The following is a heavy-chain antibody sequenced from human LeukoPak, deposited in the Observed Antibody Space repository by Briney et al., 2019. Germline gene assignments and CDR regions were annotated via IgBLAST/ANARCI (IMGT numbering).Heavy chain of an antibody. CDR3: ARDPVGGIPDYLDL. Sequence: GSSLRLSCAASGFDFNDYAMQWVRQAPGKGLEWVAVIAYNGNPTIYTDCVKGRFTISRDNSKNTLFLQMDSLTTEDTAVYYCARDPVGGIPDYLDLWGQGTLVTVSS. V-gene: IGHV3-30*04. D-gene: IGHD3-10*01. CDR1: GFDFNDYA. J-gene: IGHJ4*02. CDR2: IAYNGNPT.